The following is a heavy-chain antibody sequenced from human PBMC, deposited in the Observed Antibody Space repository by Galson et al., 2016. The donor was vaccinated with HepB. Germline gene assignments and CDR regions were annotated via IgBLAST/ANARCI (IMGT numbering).Heavy chain of an antibody. CDR1: GFTFTAYG. CDR3: ARVLGGYDFNP. V-gene: IGHV1-18*01. Sequence: SVKVSCKASGFTFTAYGISWVRQAPGQGLEWMGWINAYNGNTNYAQSFQGRVTMTTDTSTGTAYMELWNLRSDDTALYYCARVLGGYDFNPWGQGSLVTVSS. J-gene: IGHJ5*02. CDR2: INAYNGNT. D-gene: IGHD5-12*01.